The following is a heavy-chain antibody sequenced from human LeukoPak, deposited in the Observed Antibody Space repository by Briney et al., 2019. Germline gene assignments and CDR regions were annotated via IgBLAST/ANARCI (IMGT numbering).Heavy chain of an antibody. CDR3: ASHLGYSYGDFDY. CDR1: GYTFTAYN. D-gene: IGHD5-18*01. V-gene: IGHV1-2*02. J-gene: IGHJ4*02. CDR2: INPNSGGT. Sequence: ASVKVSCKASGYTFTAYNMHWVRQAPGQGLEWMGWINPNSGGTNYAQKFQGRVTMTRDTSISTAYMELSRLRSDDTAVYYCASHLGYSYGDFDYWGQGTLVTVSS.